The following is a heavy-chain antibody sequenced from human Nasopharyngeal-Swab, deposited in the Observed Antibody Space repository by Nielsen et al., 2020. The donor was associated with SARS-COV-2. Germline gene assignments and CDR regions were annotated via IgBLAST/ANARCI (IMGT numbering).Heavy chain of an antibody. CDR1: GFTFSSYS. D-gene: IGHD2-2*01. CDR2: ISSSSSYI. Sequence: GESLKISCAASGFTFSSYSMNWVRQAPGKGLEWVSSISSSSSYIYYADSVKGRFTISRDNAKNSLYLQMNSLRAEDTAVYYCARDLIVVVPAAMDVHWFDPWGQGILVTVSS. CDR3: ARDLIVVVPAAMDVHWFDP. J-gene: IGHJ5*02. V-gene: IGHV3-21*01.